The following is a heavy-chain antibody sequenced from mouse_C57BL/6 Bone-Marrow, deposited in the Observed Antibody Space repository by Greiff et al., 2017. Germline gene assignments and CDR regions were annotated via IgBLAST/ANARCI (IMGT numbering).Heavy chain of an antibody. V-gene: IGHV1-19*01. CDR1: GYTFTDYY. D-gene: IGHD4-1*01. J-gene: IGHJ2*01. Sequence: VQLQQSGPVLVKPGASVKMSCKASGYTFTDYYMNWVKQSHGKSLEWIGVINPYNCGTSYNQKFKGKATLTVDKSSSTAYMELNSLTSEDSAVYYCARDGGTNYFDYWGQGTTLTVSS. CDR3: ARDGGTNYFDY. CDR2: INPYNCGT.